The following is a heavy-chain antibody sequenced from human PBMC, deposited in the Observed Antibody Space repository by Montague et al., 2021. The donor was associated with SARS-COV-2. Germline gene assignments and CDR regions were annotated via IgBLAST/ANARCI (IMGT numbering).Heavy chain of an antibody. CDR2: INYGGST. V-gene: IGHV4-34*01. CDR3: ACGAPEY. CDR1: GGSFSDYH. J-gene: IGHJ4*02. Sequence: SETLSLTCAVYGGSFSDYHWTWIRQPPGGGLEWIGQINYGGSTKYNSTLRSRVTISIDTSKNQFSLNLTSVTATDTAVYYCACGAPEYWGQGTLVTVSS.